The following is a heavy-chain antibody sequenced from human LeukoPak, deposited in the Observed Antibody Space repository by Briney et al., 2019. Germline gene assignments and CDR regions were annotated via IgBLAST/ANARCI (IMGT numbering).Heavy chain of an antibody. CDR1: GFTFSSYA. CDR2: INGGGGNT. J-gene: IGHJ6*02. Sequence: GGSLRLSCAASGFTFSSYAMSWVRQAPGKGLEWFSAINGGGGNTYYADSVKGRFTISRDNSKNTLYLQMNSLRAEDTAVYYCAKDRDIVVVTAPHYGMDVWGQGTTVTVSS. D-gene: IGHD2-21*02. CDR3: AKDRDIVVVTAPHYGMDV. V-gene: IGHV3-23*01.